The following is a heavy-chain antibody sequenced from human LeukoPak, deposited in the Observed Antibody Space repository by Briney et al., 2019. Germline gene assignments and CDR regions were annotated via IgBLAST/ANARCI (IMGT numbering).Heavy chain of an antibody. CDR1: GFTFSSYA. D-gene: IGHD2-15*01. Sequence: GGSLRLSCAASGFTFSSYAMSWVRQAPGKGLEWVSAISGSGGSTYYADSVKGRFTISRDNAKNSLYLQMNSLRAEDTAVYYCARLPGYCSGGSCLDAFDIWGQGTMVTVSS. V-gene: IGHV3-23*01. CDR3: ARLPGYCSGGSCLDAFDI. CDR2: ISGSGGST. J-gene: IGHJ3*02.